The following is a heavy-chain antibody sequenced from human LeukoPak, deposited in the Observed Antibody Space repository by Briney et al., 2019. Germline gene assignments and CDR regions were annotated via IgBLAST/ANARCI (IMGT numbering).Heavy chain of an antibody. J-gene: IGHJ4*02. CDR3: ARAFGGIAARPPDDY. CDR1: GFTFSSYA. CDR2: ISGSGGST. V-gene: IGHV3-23*01. Sequence: GGSLRLSCAASGFTFSSYAMSWVRQAPGKGLEWVSAISGSGGSTYYADSVKGRFTISRDNSKNTLYLQMNSLRSEDTAVYYCARAFGGIAARPPDDYWGQGTLVTVSS. D-gene: IGHD6-6*01.